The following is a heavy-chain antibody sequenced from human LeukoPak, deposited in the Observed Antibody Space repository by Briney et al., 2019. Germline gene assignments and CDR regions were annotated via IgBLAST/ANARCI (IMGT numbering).Heavy chain of an antibody. D-gene: IGHD6-13*01. CDR1: GFTFSTYG. J-gene: IGHJ6*03. Sequence: GGSLRLSCAASGFTFSTYGMHWVRQAPGKGLEWVAIVSYDGSDKYYADSVKGRFTISRDNSKNTLYLQMNSLRAEDTAVYYCAKDSSSWYSVYYYYMDVWGKGTTVTISS. CDR3: AKDSSSWYSVYYYYMDV. V-gene: IGHV3-30*18. CDR2: VSYDGSDK.